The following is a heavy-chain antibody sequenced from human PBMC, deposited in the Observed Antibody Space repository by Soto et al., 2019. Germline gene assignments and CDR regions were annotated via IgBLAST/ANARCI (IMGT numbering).Heavy chain of an antibody. Sequence: PSETLSLTCSVSGDSISNLDYFWAWIRQPPGQALEYIGYIYKSATTYYNPSLESRVAISVDTSKSQFSLNVTPVTAADTAVYFCARGRYCLTGRCFPNWFDSWGQGALVTVSS. CDR1: GDSISNLDYF. V-gene: IGHV4-30-4*01. D-gene: IGHD7-27*01. CDR2: IYKSATT. CDR3: ARGRYCLTGRCFPNWFDS. J-gene: IGHJ5*01.